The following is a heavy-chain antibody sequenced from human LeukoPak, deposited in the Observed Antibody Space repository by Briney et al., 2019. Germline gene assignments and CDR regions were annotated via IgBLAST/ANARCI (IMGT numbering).Heavy chain of an antibody. Sequence: ASVKVSCKASGYTFTSYDINWVRQATGQGLEWMGWMNPNSGNTGYAQKFQGRVTITRNTSISTAYMELSSLRSEDTAVYYCARVPNSGSHRSYAFDIWGQGTMVTVSS. CDR2: MNPNSGNT. D-gene: IGHD1-26*01. CDR3: ARVPNSGSHRSYAFDI. J-gene: IGHJ3*02. CDR1: GYTFTSYD. V-gene: IGHV1-8*03.